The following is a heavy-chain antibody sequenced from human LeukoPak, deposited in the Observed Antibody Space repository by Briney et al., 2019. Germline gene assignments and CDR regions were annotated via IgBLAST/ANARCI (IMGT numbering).Heavy chain of an antibody. CDR1: GFTFSEYY. J-gene: IGHJ6*02. Sequence: GRSLRLSCAASGFTFSEYYMSWIRQAPGKGLEWVSYISSSGSTIYYADSVKGRFTISRDNAQDSLYLQMNTLRAEDTAVYYCARDTSGSGRWYGMDVWGQGTTVTVSS. V-gene: IGHV3-11*01. CDR2: ISSSGSTI. D-gene: IGHD3-10*01. CDR3: ARDTSGSGRWYGMDV.